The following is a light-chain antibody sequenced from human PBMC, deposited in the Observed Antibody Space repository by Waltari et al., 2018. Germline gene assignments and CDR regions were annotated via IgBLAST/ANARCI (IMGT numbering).Light chain of an antibody. J-gene: IGKJ3*01. CDR2: AAS. CDR3: QKYNTYPYT. Sequence: IDMTQSPSSLSASVGDRITLTCRASQDIGNFLAWYQQTPGKRPKLLIYAASTLQAGVPSRFSGSGSGTDFTLTVSNLQPEDVATYYCQKYNTYPYTFGPGTKVDI. CDR1: QDIGNF. V-gene: IGKV1-27*01.